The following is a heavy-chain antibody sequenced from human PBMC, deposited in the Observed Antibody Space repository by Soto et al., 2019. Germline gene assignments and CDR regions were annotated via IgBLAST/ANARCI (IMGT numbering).Heavy chain of an antibody. Sequence: ASVKVSCKASGYTFTSYGISWVRQAPGQGLEWMGWISAYNGNTNYAQKLQGRVTMTTDTSTSTAYMELRSLRSDDTAVYYCARDFNNYDFWSGYDAFDIWGQGTMVTVSS. CDR3: ARDFNNYDFWSGYDAFDI. CDR2: ISAYNGNT. J-gene: IGHJ3*02. V-gene: IGHV1-18*01. CDR1: GYTFTSYG. D-gene: IGHD3-3*01.